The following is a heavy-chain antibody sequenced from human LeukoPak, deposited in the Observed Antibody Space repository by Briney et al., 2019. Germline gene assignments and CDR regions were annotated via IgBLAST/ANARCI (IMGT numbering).Heavy chain of an antibody. J-gene: IGHJ3*02. D-gene: IGHD1-26*01. V-gene: IGHV4-4*09. CDR2: IYTSGST. CDR1: SGSISSYY. CDR3: AKTRGRIVGAHNDAFDI. Sequence: KASETLSLTCTVSSGSISSYYWSWIRQPPGKGLEWIGYIYTSGSTNYNPSLKSRVTISVDTSKNQFSLKLSSVTAADTAVYYCAKTRGRIVGAHNDAFDIWGQGTMVTVSS.